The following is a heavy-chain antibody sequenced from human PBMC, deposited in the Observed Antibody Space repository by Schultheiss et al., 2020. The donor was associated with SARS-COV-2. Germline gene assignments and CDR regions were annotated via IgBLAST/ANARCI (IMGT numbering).Heavy chain of an antibody. CDR2: ISYDGSNK. V-gene: IGHV3-30*04. Sequence: GGSLRLSCAASGFTFSSYAMSWVRQAPGKGLEWVAVISYDGSNKYYADSVKGRFTISRDNSKNTLYLQMNSLRAEDTAVYYCAREYYYDSSDYCYYGMDVWGQGTTVTVSS. CDR3: AREYYYDSSDYCYYGMDV. D-gene: IGHD3-22*01. J-gene: IGHJ6*02. CDR1: GFTFSSYA.